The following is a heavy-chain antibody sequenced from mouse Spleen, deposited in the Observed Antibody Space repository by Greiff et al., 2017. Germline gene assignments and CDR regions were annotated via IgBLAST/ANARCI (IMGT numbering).Heavy chain of an antibody. Sequence: EVKVIESGTVLARPGASVKMSCKASGYSFTSYWMHWVKQRPGQGLEWIGAIYPGNSDTSYNQKFKGKAKLTAVTSASTAYMELSSLTNEDSAVYYCTREGDGGFDYWGQGTTLTVSS. CDR1: GYSFTSYW. D-gene: IGHD2-13*01. V-gene: IGHV1-5*01. CDR2: IYPGNSDT. J-gene: IGHJ2*01. CDR3: TREGDGGFDY.